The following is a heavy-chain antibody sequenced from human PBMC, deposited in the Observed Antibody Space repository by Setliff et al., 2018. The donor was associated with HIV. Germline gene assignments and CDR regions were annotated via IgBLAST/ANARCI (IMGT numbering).Heavy chain of an antibody. CDR2: VFYSGSA. CDR1: GGSISTTSYY. D-gene: IGHD3-16*01. CDR3: GRRTLITGYDY. J-gene: IGHJ4*02. Sequence: SETLSLTCTVSGGSISTTSYYWAWIRQPPGKGLEWIGSVFYSGSAYYNASLKSRVTISVDTSKNQFSLNLNSVTAADTAMYYCGRRTLITGYDYWGQGTLVTVSS. V-gene: IGHV4-39*01.